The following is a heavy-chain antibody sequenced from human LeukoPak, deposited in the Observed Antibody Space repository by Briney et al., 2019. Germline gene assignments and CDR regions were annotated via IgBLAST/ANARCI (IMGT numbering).Heavy chain of an antibody. J-gene: IGHJ5*02. Sequence: SETLSLSCTVSGASISNSAYYWLWIRHPPGEGLECIGTVHYSGSTFYNPSLKSRVNISVDTSKNQFSLQLSSGTAADTAVYYCARLFFVIDTWGEGTLVTVSS. V-gene: IGHV4-39*01. CDR2: VHYSGST. CDR1: GASISNSAYY. CDR3: ARLFFVIDT. D-gene: IGHD3-3*01.